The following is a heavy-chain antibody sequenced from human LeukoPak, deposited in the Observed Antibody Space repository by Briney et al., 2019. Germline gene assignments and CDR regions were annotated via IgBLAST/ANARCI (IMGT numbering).Heavy chain of an antibody. D-gene: IGHD1-26*01. J-gene: IGHJ4*02. CDR3: ARDSPYSDSFAYDY. V-gene: IGHV3-7*01. CDR2: INLDGSEK. Sequence: GGSLRLSCAASGFTFSSYWMSWVRQAPGKGLEWVANINLDGSEKYYVDSVKGRFTISRDNAKNSLYLQMRSLRAEDTAIYYCARDSPYSDSFAYDYWGQGTLVTVSS. CDR1: GFTFSSYW.